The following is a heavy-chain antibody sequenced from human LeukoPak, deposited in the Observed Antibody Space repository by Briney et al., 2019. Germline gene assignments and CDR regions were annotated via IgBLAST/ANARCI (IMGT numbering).Heavy chain of an antibody. CDR1: GYSFTSYC. CDR3: ARQSTVSTARRYFDY. Sequence: GESLKISCKGSGYSFTSYCIGWVRQMPGKGLEWMGIIYPGDSDTRYSPSFQGQVTISADKSISTAYLQWSSLKASDTAMYYCARQSTVSTARRYFDYWGQGTLVTVSS. D-gene: IGHD4-17*01. J-gene: IGHJ4*02. CDR2: IYPGDSDT. V-gene: IGHV5-51*01.